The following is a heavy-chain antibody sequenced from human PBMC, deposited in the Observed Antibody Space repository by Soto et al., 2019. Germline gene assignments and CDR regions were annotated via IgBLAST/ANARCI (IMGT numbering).Heavy chain of an antibody. CDR2: ISSSSSYI. CDR1: GFTFSSYS. V-gene: IGHV3-21*01. J-gene: IGHJ6*02. CDR3: ARGGGGYCSSTSCLPYGMDV. D-gene: IGHD2-2*01. Sequence: PGGSLRLSCAASGFTFSSYSMNWVRQAPGKGLEWVSSISSSSSYIYYADSVKGRFTISRDNAKNSLYLQMNSLRAEDTAVYYCARGGGGYCSSTSCLPYGMDVWGQGTTGTVS.